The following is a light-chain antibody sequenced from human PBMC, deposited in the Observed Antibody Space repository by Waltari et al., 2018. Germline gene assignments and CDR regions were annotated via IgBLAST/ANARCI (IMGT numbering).Light chain of an antibody. CDR3: QHFYNYPYT. V-gene: IGKV1-5*03. CDR2: KVC. J-gene: IGKJ2*01. Sequence: DIHITQSPSTLSASVGGRVTIACRASQSVSDLLVRTQQKPREAPKVLIYKVCILEHGGRPRLSGSGFGTEFNLTITSLQPDDFATYYCQHFYNYPYTLGQGTKLE. CDR1: QSVSDL.